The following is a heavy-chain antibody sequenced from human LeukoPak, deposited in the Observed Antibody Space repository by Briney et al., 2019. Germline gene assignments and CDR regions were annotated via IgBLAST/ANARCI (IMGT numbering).Heavy chain of an antibody. J-gene: IGHJ6*03. CDR1: GFTSTNHA. D-gene: IGHD3-9*01. Sequence: GGSLRLSCAASGFTSTNHAMQWIRQAPGQGLEYVSAISGNGGSTYYANSVKGRFTISRDNSKNTVYLQMGSLRPEDMAVYFCARAGVVRYVAWLINYYMDVWGRGTTVTVSS. CDR3: ARAGVVRYVAWLINYYMDV. CDR2: ISGNGGST. V-gene: IGHV3-64*01.